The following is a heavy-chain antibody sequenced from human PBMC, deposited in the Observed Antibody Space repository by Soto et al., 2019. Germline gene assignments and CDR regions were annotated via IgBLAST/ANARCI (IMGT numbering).Heavy chain of an antibody. CDR3: ARAPSIVGAGGGGDY. Sequence: QVQLVQSGAEVKKPGASVKVSCKASGYTFTSYGISWVRQAPGQGLEWMGWISAYNGNTNYAQKLQGRVTMTTDTPTSTAYMELRSLRSDDTAVYYCARAPSIVGAGGGGDYWGQGTLVTVSS. CDR2: ISAYNGNT. J-gene: IGHJ4*02. D-gene: IGHD1-26*01. CDR1: GYTFTSYG. V-gene: IGHV1-18*04.